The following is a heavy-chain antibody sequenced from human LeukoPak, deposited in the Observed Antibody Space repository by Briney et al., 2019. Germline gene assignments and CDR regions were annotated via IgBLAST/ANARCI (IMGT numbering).Heavy chain of an antibody. CDR3: ARVEVAAAPYYFDY. Sequence: SETLSLTCTVSGGSISSSSYYWGWIRQPPGKGLEWIGSIYYSGSTYYNPSLKSRVTISVDTSKNQFSLKLSSVTAADTAVYYCARVEVAAAPYYFDYWGQGTLVTVSS. V-gene: IGHV4-39*07. CDR2: IYYSGST. CDR1: GGSISSSSYY. J-gene: IGHJ4*02. D-gene: IGHD6-13*01.